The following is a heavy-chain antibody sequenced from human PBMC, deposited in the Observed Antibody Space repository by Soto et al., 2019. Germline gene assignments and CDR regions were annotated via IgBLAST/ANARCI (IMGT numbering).Heavy chain of an antibody. CDR1: GFTFSSYW. Sequence: GGSLRLSCAASGFTFSSYWMRWVRQAPGKGLEWVANIKQDGSEKYYVDSVKGRFTISRDNAKNSLYLQMNSLRAEDTAVYYCATQTGDKGGSAGYWGQGTLVTVSS. V-gene: IGHV3-7*01. CDR3: ATQTGDKGGSAGY. CDR2: IKQDGSEK. J-gene: IGHJ4*02. D-gene: IGHD7-27*01.